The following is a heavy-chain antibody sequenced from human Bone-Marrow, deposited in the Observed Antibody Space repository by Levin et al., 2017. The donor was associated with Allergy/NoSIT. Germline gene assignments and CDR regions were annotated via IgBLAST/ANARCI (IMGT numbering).Heavy chain of an antibody. V-gene: IGHV3-23*01. D-gene: IGHD3-3*01. CDR1: GFTFSSRA. CDR3: AKGNTIFAVGRLVH. CDR2: ITGDGETT. Sequence: GGSLRLSCAGSGFTFSSRAMNWVRQAAGRGLEWVSGITGDGETTHYADSVKGRFTVSSDISKNTVYLQMNNLRAEDTAIYYCAKGNTIFAVGRLVHWGPGTLVSVSS. J-gene: IGHJ4*02.